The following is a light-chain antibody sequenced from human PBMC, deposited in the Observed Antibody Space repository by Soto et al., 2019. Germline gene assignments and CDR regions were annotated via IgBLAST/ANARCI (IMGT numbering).Light chain of an antibody. CDR2: AAS. Sequence: DIQMTQSPSSLSASVGDRVTITCRASQSISSYLNWYQQKPGKAPNLLIYAASSLQSGVPSRFSGSASGTDFTLTISSLQPADFATYYCQQSYSTPWTFGQGTKVDIK. V-gene: IGKV1-39*01. J-gene: IGKJ1*01. CDR3: QQSYSTPWT. CDR1: QSISSY.